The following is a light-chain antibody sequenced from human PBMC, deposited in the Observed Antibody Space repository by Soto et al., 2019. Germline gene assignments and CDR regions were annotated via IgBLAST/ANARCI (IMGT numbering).Light chain of an antibody. CDR1: QGIGSY. V-gene: IGKV1-9*01. Sequence: DIQLTQSPSFLSASVGDRVTITCRASQGIGSYLAWYQQKPGKAPKLLIYTASTLQSGVPSRFSGSGSGAEFTLTISSLQPDDFAIYYCQQYATAPITFGQGTRLEIK. CDR3: QQYATAPIT. CDR2: TAS. J-gene: IGKJ5*01.